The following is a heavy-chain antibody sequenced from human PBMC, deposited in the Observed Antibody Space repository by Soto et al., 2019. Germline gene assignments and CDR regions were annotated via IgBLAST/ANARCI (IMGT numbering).Heavy chain of an antibody. V-gene: IGHV4-31*03. CDR1: GGSISSGGYY. D-gene: IGHD2-21*01. J-gene: IGHJ4*02. CDR2: IYYSGST. CDR3: ARDGDRAYYFDY. Sequence: SETLSLTCTVSGGSISSGGYYWSWIRQHPGKGLEWIGYIYYSGSTYYNPSLKSRVTISVDTSKNQFSLKLSSVTAADTAVYYCARDGDRAYYFDYWGQGTLVTVS.